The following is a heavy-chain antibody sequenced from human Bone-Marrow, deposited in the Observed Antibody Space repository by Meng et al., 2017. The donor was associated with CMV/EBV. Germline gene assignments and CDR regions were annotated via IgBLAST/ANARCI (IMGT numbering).Heavy chain of an antibody. CDR1: GDSISGTSYY. J-gene: IGHJ5*02. V-gene: IGHV4-39*07. D-gene: IGHD3-16*02. CDR3: AKAGETILVIVFDP. Sequence: SETLSLTCTVSGDSISGTSYYWGWIRRAPGKGLEWIGSISYGGATHYNPSLKSRVTISLDKPKNQFSLRLNSVTAADTATYYCAKAGETILVIVFDPWGQGTLVPVSS. CDR2: ISYGGAT.